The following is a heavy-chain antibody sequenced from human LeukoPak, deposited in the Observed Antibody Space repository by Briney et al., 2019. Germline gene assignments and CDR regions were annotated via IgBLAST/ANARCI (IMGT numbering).Heavy chain of an antibody. CDR1: GSHFISYW. J-gene: IGHJ5*02. CDR3: ARHPKYSTGSTWLDP. D-gene: IGHD2-8*02. CDR2: IYPGDSDD. Sequence: GGSLQISCKGTGSHFISYWIAWGRQLPGKGLEWIGIIYPGDSDDRYSPSFQGQVTISADKSIDTAYLQWNSLKASDTAMYYCARHPKYSTGSTWLDPWGQGTLVTVSS. V-gene: IGHV5-51*01.